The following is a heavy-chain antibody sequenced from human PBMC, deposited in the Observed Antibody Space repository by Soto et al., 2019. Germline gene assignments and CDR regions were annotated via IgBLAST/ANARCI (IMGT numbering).Heavy chain of an antibody. Sequence: SETLSLTCTVSGGSISSSSYYWGWIRQPPGNGLEWIGSIYYSGSTHYNSSLKSRVTISVDTSKNQFSLKLSSVTAADTAVYYCAIEANYYYYGMDVWGQGTTVTVSS. V-gene: IGHV4-39*01. J-gene: IGHJ6*02. CDR2: IYYSGST. CDR1: GGSISSSSYY. CDR3: AIEANYYYYGMDV. D-gene: IGHD2-15*01.